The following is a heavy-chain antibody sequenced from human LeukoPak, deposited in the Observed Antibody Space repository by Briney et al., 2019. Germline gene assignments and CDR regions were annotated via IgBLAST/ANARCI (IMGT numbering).Heavy chain of an antibody. CDR2: IRSKANSYAT. V-gene: IGHV3-73*01. J-gene: IGHJ6*03. CDR3: QVFGELFSNYMDV. D-gene: IGHD3-10*02. Sequence: GGSLRLSCAASGFTFSGSAMHWVRQASGKGLEWVGRIRSKANSYATAYAASVNGRFTISRDDSRNTAYLQMNSLKTEDTAVYYCQVFGELFSNYMDVWGKGTTVTVSS. CDR1: GFTFSGSA.